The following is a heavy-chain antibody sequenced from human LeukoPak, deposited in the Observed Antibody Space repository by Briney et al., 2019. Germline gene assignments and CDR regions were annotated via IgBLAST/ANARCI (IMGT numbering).Heavy chain of an antibody. J-gene: IGHJ4*02. V-gene: IGHV3-30-3*01. D-gene: IGHD3-22*01. CDR1: GFTFSSYA. CDR2: ISYDGSNK. Sequence: GGSLRLSCAASGFTFSSYAMHWVRQAPGKGLEWVAVISYDGSNKYYADSVKGRFTISRDNSKNTLYLQMNSLRAEDTAVYYCASWGSGYYYFDYWGQGTLVTVSS. CDR3: ASWGSGYYYFDY.